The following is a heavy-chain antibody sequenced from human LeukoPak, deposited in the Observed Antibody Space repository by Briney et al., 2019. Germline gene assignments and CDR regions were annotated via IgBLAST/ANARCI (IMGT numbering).Heavy chain of an antibody. Sequence: GGSLRLSCAASGFTFSSYAMSWVRQAPGKGLESVSLIRGNNGNTYYADSVKGRFTISRDNSKNTLYLQMNSLRDEDTAVYYCAKGAGSPYYFDYWGQGTLVTVS. CDR1: GFTFSSYA. CDR2: IRGNNGNT. D-gene: IGHD1-1*01. CDR3: AKGAGSPYYFDY. J-gene: IGHJ4*02. V-gene: IGHV3-23*01.